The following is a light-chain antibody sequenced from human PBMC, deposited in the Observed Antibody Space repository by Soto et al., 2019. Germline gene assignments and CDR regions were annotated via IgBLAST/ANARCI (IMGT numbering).Light chain of an antibody. V-gene: IGLV2-23*02. Sequence: QSALTQRASVSGSPGQSITISCTGTSSDVGSYNLVSWYQQHPGKAPKLMTYEVSKRPSGVSNRFSGSKSGNTASLTISGLQAEDEADYYCCSYAGSSTLVFGTGTKLTVL. CDR3: CSYAGSSTLV. J-gene: IGLJ1*01. CDR1: SSDVGSYNL. CDR2: EVS.